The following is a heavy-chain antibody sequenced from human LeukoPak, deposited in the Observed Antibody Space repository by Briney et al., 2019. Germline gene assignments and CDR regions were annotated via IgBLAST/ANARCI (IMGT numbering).Heavy chain of an antibody. CDR1: GGSISSYY. V-gene: IGHV4-59*01. D-gene: IGHD1-26*01. CDR3: ARDQGGTLAY. Sequence: SETLSLTCTVSGGSISSYYWSWIRQPPGKGLEWIGYIYYSGSTNYNPSLKSRVTISVDTSKNQFSLKLSSVTAADTAVYYCARDQGGTLAYWGQGTLVTVSS. J-gene: IGHJ4*02. CDR2: IYYSGST.